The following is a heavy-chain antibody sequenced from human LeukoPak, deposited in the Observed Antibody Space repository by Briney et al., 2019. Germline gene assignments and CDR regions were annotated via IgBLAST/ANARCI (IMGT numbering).Heavy chain of an antibody. V-gene: IGHV4-59*12. CDR3: ARRRREYSSRLNWFDP. J-gene: IGHJ5*02. CDR2: IYYSGST. D-gene: IGHD6-13*01. CDR1: GGSISSYY. Sequence: SETLSLTCTVSGGSISSYYWSWIRQPPGKGLEWIGYIYYSGSTNYNPSLKSRVTISVDTSKNQFSLKLSSVTAADTAVYYCARRRREYSSRLNWFDPWGQGTLVTVSS.